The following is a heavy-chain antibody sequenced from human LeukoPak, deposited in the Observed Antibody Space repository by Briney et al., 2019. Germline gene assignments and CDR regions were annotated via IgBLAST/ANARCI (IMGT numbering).Heavy chain of an antibody. CDR2: IKQDGSEK. CDR3: VREYGDYQAPFDY. V-gene: IGHV3-7*05. CDR1: GFSLGTYW. Sequence: GGSLRLSCAASGFSLGTYWMSWVRQAPGKGLEGVANIKQDGSEKHYGDSVRGRFTISRDNAKNELYLQMHSLRVEDTAVYYCVREYGDYQAPFDYWGQRNLVTVSS. J-gene: IGHJ4*02. D-gene: IGHD4-17*01.